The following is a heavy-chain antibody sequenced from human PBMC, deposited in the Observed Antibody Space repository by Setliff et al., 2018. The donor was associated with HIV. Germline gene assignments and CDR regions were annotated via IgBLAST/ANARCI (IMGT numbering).Heavy chain of an antibody. CDR2: IYSGGTT. D-gene: IGHD3-3*01. V-gene: IGHV3-66*02. J-gene: IGHJ6*03. CDR3: ARDRVRITIFGVPSDPYYMDV. CDR1: GFTVSSYY. Sequence: PGGSLRLSCAASGFTVSSYYMSWVRQAPGKGLEWVSTIYSGGTTYYADSVKGRFTISRDNSKNTLYLQMNSLRTEDTAVYYCARDRVRITIFGVPSDPYYMDVWGKGTTVTVSS.